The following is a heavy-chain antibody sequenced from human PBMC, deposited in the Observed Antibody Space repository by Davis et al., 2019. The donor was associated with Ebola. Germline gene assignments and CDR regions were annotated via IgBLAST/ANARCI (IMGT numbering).Heavy chain of an antibody. V-gene: IGHV4-34*09. Sequence: PSETLSLTCTVSGGSISSYYWSWIRQPPGKGLEWIGEINHSGSTNYNPSLKSRVTISVDTSKNQFSLKLSSVTAADTAVYYCARERQIRDGDYDDAFDIWGQGTMVTVSS. CDR1: GGSISSYY. CDR2: INHSGST. D-gene: IGHD4-17*01. J-gene: IGHJ3*02. CDR3: ARERQIRDGDYDDAFDI.